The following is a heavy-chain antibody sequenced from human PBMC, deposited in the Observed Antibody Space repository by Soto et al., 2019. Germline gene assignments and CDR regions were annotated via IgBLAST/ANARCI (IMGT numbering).Heavy chain of an antibody. CDR2: IYYSGST. D-gene: IGHD5-12*01. V-gene: IGHV4-31*03. CDR3: AASCVSCRGFNYYGMDV. Sequence: QVQLQESGPGLVKPSQTLSLTCTVSGASISSGGYYWSWIRQHPGNGLEWIGYIYYSGSTCYNPSLKSRVAISVDTSKNQFSLKLSSVTAADTAVYYCAASCVSCRGFNYYGMDVWGQGTTVTVSS. CDR1: GASISSGGYY. J-gene: IGHJ6*02.